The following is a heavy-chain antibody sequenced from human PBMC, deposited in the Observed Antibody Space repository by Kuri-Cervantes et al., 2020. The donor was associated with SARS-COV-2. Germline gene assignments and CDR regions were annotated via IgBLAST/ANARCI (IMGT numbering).Heavy chain of an antibody. CDR2: INPSGGST. Sequence: ASVKVSCKASGYTFTSYYMHWVRQAPGQGLEWMGIINPSGGSTSYAQKFQGRVTMTRDTSTSTVYMELSSLRSEDTAVYYCVRSSLGYCSGGSCSNWFDPWGQGTLVTVSS. J-gene: IGHJ5*02. CDR1: GYTFTSYY. V-gene: IGHV1-46*01. D-gene: IGHD2-15*01. CDR3: VRSSLGYCSGGSCSNWFDP.